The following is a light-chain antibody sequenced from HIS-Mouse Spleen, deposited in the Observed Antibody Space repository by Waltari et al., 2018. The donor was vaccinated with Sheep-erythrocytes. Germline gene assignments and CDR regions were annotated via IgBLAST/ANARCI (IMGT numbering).Light chain of an antibody. J-gene: IGLJ1*01. Sequence: QSALTQPRPVSGSPGQSVTISCTGTSSNVGGYNYVSGSQQHPGKAPNRMIYDVSKRPSGVPDRFSGSKSGNTASLTISGLQAEDEADYYCCSYAGSSYVFGTGTKVTVL. V-gene: IGLV2-11*01. CDR1: SSNVGGYNY. CDR3: CSYAGSSYV. CDR2: DVS.